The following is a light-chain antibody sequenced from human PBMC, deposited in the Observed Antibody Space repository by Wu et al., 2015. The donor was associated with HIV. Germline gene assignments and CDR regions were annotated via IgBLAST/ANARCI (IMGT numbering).Light chain of an antibody. CDR1: QSISTY. V-gene: IGKV3-11*01. CDR3: QQRSNWPLT. J-gene: IGKJ4*01. CDR2: DAS. Sequence: EIVLTQFPATLSLSPGERAILSCRAGQSISTYLAWYQQKPGQAPRLLISDASNRATGIPDRFSGSGSGTDFTLTISSLEPEDFAIYYCQQRSNWPLTSVGGT.